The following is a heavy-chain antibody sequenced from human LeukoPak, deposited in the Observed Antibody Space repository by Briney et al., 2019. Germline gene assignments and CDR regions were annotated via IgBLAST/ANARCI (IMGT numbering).Heavy chain of an antibody. D-gene: IGHD4-17*01. Sequence: PGGSLRLSWAASGFTFSDSTIHWVRQASGKGLEWVGRIKSRTNKYATAYAASVKGRFTISRDDSKNTAYLQMHSLKTEETTLYYCTRDGDSVYWGQGTLVTVSS. CDR2: IKSRTNKYAT. V-gene: IGHV3-73*01. J-gene: IGHJ4*02. CDR3: TRDGDSVY. CDR1: GFTFSDST.